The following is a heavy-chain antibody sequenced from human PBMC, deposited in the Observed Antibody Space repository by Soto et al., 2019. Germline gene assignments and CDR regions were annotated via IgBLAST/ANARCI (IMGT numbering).Heavy chain of an antibody. CDR2: IYPGDSDT. Sequence: PGESLKISCKGSGYSFTSYWIGWVRQMPGKGLEWMGIIYPGDSDTRYSPSFQGQVTISADKSISTAYLQWSSLKASDTAMYYCARYPDIVLDQYGMDVWGQGTTVTVSS. D-gene: IGHD2-2*01. CDR1: GYSFTSYW. V-gene: IGHV5-51*01. CDR3: ARYPDIVLDQYGMDV. J-gene: IGHJ6*02.